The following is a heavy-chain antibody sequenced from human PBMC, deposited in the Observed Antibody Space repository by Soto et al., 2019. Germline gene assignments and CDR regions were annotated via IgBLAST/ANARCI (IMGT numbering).Heavy chain of an antibody. CDR3: VRTFPPAPRVVLSHNWFVP. CDR2: IYHSGST. D-gene: IGHD2-2*01. J-gene: IGHJ5*02. CDR1: GGSISSGGYS. Sequence: SETLSLTCAVSGGSISSGGYSWSWIRQPPGKGLEWIGYIYHSGSTYYNPSLKSRVTISVDRSKNQISLKLSSVTAADTAVYFCVRTFPPAPRVVLSHNWFVPWGPGTLVTVSS. V-gene: IGHV4-30-2*02.